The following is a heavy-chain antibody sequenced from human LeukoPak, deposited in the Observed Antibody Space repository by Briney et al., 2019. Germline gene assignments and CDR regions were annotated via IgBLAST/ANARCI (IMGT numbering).Heavy chain of an antibody. CDR3: ARVEEGYGSGRRENYYYHYMDV. CDR1: GGSINSYY. J-gene: IGHJ6*03. D-gene: IGHD3-10*01. Sequence: SETLSLTCSVSGGSINSYYWSWIRQPPGKGLEWIGQIYYSGSTNYNPSLKSRVTISVDTSKNQFSLKLASVTAADTAVYYCARVEEGYGSGRRENYYYHYMDVWGKGTTVTISS. V-gene: IGHV4-59*01. CDR2: IYYSGST.